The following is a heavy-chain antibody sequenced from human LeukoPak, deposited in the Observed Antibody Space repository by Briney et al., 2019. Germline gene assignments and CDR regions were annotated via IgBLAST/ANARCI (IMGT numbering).Heavy chain of an antibody. J-gene: IGHJ6*02. CDR1: GYTFTSYA. V-gene: IGHV7-4-1*02. CDR2: INTNTGNP. D-gene: IGHD1-26*01. CDR3: ATVNHRGGSLHYYYYGMDV. Sequence: GASVKVSCKASGYTFTSYAMNWVRQAPGQGLEWMGWINTNTGNPTYAQGFTGRFVFSLDTSVSTAYLQISSLKAEDTAVYYCATVNHRGGSLHYYYYGMDVWGQGTTVTVSS.